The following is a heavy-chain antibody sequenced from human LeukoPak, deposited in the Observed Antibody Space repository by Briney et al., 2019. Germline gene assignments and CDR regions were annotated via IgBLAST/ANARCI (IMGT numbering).Heavy chain of an antibody. CDR1: GFTFSSYS. J-gene: IGHJ4*02. CDR3: ARDAPYDYVWGSYRPHFDY. D-gene: IGHD3-16*02. Sequence: GGSLRLSCAASGFTFSSYSMNWVRQAPGKGLEWVSSISSSSSYIYYADSVKGRFTISRDNAKNSLYLQMNSLRAEDTAVYYCARDAPYDYVWGSYRPHFDYWGQGTLVTVSS. V-gene: IGHV3-21*01. CDR2: ISSSSSYI.